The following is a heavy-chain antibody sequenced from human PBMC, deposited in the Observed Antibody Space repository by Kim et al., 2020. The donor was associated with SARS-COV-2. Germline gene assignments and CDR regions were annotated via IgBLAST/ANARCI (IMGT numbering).Heavy chain of an antibody. Sequence: ASVKVSCKASGYTFTSYNIHWVRQAPGQGLEWMGIINRGGGSTTYAQKFQGRVTMTRDTSTSTVYMELRSLSSEDTAVYYCARASSAYDSPDYWGQGTLV. CDR1: GYTFTSYN. CDR3: ARASSAYDSPDY. CDR2: INRGGGST. J-gene: IGHJ4*02. D-gene: IGHD5-12*01. V-gene: IGHV1-46*01.